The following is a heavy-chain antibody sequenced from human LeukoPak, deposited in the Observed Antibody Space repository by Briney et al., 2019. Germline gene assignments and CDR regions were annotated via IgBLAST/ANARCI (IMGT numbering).Heavy chain of an antibody. Sequence: SETLSLTCTVSGGSISSSSYYWGWIRQPPGKGLEWIGSIYYSGSTYYNPSLKSRVTISVDTSKNQFSLKLSSVTAADTAVYYCARGEATGTTYWGQGTLVTVSS. V-gene: IGHV4-39*01. CDR3: ARGEATGTTY. J-gene: IGHJ4*02. CDR2: IYYSGST. D-gene: IGHD1-7*01. CDR1: GGSISSSSYY.